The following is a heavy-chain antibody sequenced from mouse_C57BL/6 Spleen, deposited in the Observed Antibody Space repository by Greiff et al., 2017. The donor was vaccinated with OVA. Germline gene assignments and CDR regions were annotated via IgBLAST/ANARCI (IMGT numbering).Heavy chain of an antibody. Sequence: LVESGAELVKPGASVKMSCKASGYTFTTYPIEWMKQTHGKSLEWIGNFHPYNDDTKYNEKFKGKATLTVEKSSSTVYLELSRLTSDDSAVYYCARMGTYYYGSSYGFAYWGQGTLVTVSA. V-gene: IGHV1-47*01. D-gene: IGHD1-1*01. J-gene: IGHJ3*01. CDR3: ARMGTYYYGSSYGFAY. CDR2: FHPYNDDT. CDR1: GYTFTTYP.